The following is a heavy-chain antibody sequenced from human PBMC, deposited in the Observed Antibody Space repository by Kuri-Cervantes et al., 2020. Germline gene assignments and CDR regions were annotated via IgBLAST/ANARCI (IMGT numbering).Heavy chain of an antibody. Sequence: GESLKISCAASGFTFSSYAMSWVRQAPGKGLEWVSAISGSGGSTYYADSVKGRFTISRDNSKNTLYLQMNSLRAEDTAVYYCAKTPESRSGGSDYWGQGTLVTVSS. D-gene: IGHD2-8*02. J-gene: IGHJ4*02. CDR2: ISGSGGST. CDR3: AKTPESRSGGSDY. V-gene: IGHV3-23*01. CDR1: GFTFSSYA.